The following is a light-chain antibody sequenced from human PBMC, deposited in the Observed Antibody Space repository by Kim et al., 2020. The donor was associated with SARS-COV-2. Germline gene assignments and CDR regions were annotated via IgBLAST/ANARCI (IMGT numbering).Light chain of an antibody. CDR2: RNN. V-gene: IGLV1-47*01. J-gene: IGLJ3*02. Sequence: QPVLTQPPSASGTPGQRVTISCSGSSSNIGTNYVYWYQQLPGTAPKLLIYRNNQRPSGVPDRFSGSKSGTSASLAISGLRPEDEADYYCAAWDDGLSGRVFGGGTQLTVL. CDR3: AAWDDGLSGRV. CDR1: SSNIGTNY.